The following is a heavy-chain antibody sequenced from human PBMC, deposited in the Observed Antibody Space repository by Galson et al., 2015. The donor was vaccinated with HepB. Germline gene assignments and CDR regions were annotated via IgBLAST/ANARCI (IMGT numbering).Heavy chain of an antibody. CDR1: GLTFSNYW. V-gene: IGHV3-74*01. D-gene: IGHD3-16*01. CDR2: INGDGSIT. Sequence: SLRLSCAASGLTFSNYWMHWVRHVPGQGLGWGSAINGDGSITTYADSVKGRFTISRDNAKNTLYLQMDSLRAEDTAVYYCGSQVSLGYWGQGTLVTVSS. J-gene: IGHJ4*02. CDR3: GSQVSLGY.